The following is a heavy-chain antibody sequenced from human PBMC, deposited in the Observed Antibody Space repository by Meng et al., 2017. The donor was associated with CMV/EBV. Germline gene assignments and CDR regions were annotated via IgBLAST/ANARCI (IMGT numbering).Heavy chain of an antibody. Sequence: GGSLRLSCAASGFTFSSYSMNWVRQAPGKGLEWVSSISSSSSYIYYADSVKGRFTISRDNAKNSLYLQMNSLRAEDTAVYYCARALRKGIVVVPAAIIPLEYFQHWGQGTLVTVSS. CDR2: ISSSSSYI. CDR1: GFTFSSYS. V-gene: IGHV3-21*01. J-gene: IGHJ1*01. D-gene: IGHD2-2*02. CDR3: ARALRKGIVVVPAAIIPLEYFQH.